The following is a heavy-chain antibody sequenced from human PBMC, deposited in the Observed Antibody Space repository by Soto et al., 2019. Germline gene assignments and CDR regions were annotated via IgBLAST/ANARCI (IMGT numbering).Heavy chain of an antibody. CDR3: AKGQFTVVTPGYFQH. Sequence: QVQLVESGGGVVQPGRSLRLPCAASGFTFSSYGMHWVRQAPGKGLEWVASISYDGSNKYYADSVKGRFTISRDNSKNTLYLQMNSLRAEDTAVYYCAKGQFTVVTPGYFQHWGQGTLVTVSS. V-gene: IGHV3-30*18. D-gene: IGHD2-21*02. J-gene: IGHJ1*01. CDR1: GFTFSSYG. CDR2: ISYDGSNK.